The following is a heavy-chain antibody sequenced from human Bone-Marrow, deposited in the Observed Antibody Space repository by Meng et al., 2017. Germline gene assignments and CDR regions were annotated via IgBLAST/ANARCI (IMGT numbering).Heavy chain of an antibody. CDR2: ISYDGSNK. Sequence: GESLKISCAASGFTFSSYAMHWVRQAPGKGLEWVAVISYDGSNKYYADSVKGRFTISRDNSKNTLYLQMNSLRAEDTAVYYCARPFYDSSGGPYYYYYYGMDVWGQGPTVTVSS. J-gene: IGHJ6*02. CDR3: ARPFYDSSGGPYYYYYYGMDV. CDR1: GFTFSSYA. D-gene: IGHD3-22*01. V-gene: IGHV3-30*01.